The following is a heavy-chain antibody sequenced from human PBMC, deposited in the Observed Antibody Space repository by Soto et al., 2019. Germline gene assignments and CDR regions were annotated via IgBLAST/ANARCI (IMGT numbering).Heavy chain of an antibody. Sequence: EVQLVESGGGLVQPGGSLRLSCAASGFTVSSKYMSWVRQAPGKGLEWVSLIQSGGPTYYADSVKGRFTISRDTSENTVHRQMNSLRAEDMAVYSCARDDVLWDGGRCYGVPLDVWGTGTTVTVSS. J-gene: IGHJ6*04. V-gene: IGHV3-66*01. CDR2: IQSGGPT. CDR3: ARDDVLWDGGRCYGVPLDV. D-gene: IGHD2-15*01. CDR1: GFTVSSKY.